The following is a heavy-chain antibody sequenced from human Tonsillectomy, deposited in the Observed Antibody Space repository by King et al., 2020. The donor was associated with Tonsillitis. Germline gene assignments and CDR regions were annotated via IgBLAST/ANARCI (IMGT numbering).Heavy chain of an antibody. V-gene: IGHV4-34*01. Sequence: VQLQQWGAGLLKPSDTLSLTCAVYGGSFSGYYWSWIRQPPGKGLEWIGEINHSGSTNYNPSLKSRVTISVDTSKNQFSLKLSSVTAADTAVYYCASGLNFGPTVTPGALDYWGQGTLVTVSS. CDR3: ASGLNFGPTVTPGALDY. J-gene: IGHJ4*02. CDR2: INHSGST. D-gene: IGHD4-17*01. CDR1: GGSFSGYY.